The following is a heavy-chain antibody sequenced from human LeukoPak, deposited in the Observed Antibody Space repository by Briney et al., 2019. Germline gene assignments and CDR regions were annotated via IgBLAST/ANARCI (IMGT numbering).Heavy chain of an antibody. J-gene: IGHJ5*02. CDR1: GGSISSGSYY. V-gene: IGHV4-61*02. CDR3: ARDREQQLARGWFDP. D-gene: IGHD6-13*01. Sequence: SETLSLTCTVSGGSISSGSYYWSWIRQPAGKGLEWIGRIYTSGSTNYNPSLKSRVTISVDTSKNQFSPKLSSVTAADTAVYYCARDREQQLARGWFDPWGQGTLVTVSS. CDR2: IYTSGST.